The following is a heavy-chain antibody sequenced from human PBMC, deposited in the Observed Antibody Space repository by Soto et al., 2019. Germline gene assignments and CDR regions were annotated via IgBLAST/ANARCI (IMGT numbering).Heavy chain of an antibody. D-gene: IGHD3-16*01. J-gene: IGHJ4*02. Sequence: SETLSLSCAVSGGAIGTNYWWSWVRQPPGKGLEWIGEIHQSGRTNYIQSLKSRVTMSXXXXXXQXSXKLXXVTAPDTAVFYCARGFDYRWIYWGQGAQVTVSS. CDR3: ARGFDYRWIY. CDR1: GGAIGTNYW. CDR2: IHQSGRT. V-gene: IGHV4-4*02.